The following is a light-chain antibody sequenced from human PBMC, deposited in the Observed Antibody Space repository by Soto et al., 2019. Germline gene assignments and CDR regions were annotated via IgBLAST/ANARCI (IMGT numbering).Light chain of an antibody. V-gene: IGKV3-20*01. CDR2: GAT. J-gene: IGKJ5*01. CDR3: QQYNSYPLT. Sequence: EIVLTQSPGTLSLSPGERATLSCRASQSVSSSYLAWYQQKPGQAPRLLIYGATSRATGIPDRFSGSGSGTDFTLTISSLEPEDFAVYYCQQYNSYPLTFGQGTRLEIK. CDR1: QSVSSSY.